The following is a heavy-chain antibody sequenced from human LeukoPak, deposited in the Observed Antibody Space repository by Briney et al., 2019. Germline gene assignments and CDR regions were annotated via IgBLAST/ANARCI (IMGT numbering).Heavy chain of an antibody. D-gene: IGHD6-19*01. Sequence: SETLSLTCTVSGGSISSYYWSWIRQPPGKGLEWIGYIYYSGSTNYNPSLKSRVTISVDTSKNQFSLRLSSVTAADTAVYYCARARSSGWYGVGFFDYWGQGTLVTVSS. CDR1: GGSISSYY. CDR3: ARARSSGWYGVGFFDY. V-gene: IGHV4-59*01. J-gene: IGHJ4*02. CDR2: IYYSGST.